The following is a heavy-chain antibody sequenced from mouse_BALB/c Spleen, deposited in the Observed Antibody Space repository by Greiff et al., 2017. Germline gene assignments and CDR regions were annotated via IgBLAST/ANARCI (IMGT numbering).Heavy chain of an antibody. CDR3: ARQSYTTATGGDY. J-gene: IGHJ4*01. D-gene: IGHD1-2*01. V-gene: IGHV3-6*02. CDR1: GYSITSGYY. Sequence: VQLKESGPGLVKPSQSLSLTCSVTGYSITSGYYWNWIRQFPGNKLEWMGYISYDGSNNYNPSLKNRISITRDTSKNQFFLKLNSVTTEDTATYYCARQSYTTATGGDYWGQGTSVTVSS. CDR2: ISYDGSN.